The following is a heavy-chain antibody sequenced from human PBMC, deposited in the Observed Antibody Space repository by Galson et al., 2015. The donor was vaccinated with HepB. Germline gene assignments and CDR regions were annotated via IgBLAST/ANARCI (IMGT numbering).Heavy chain of an antibody. Sequence: LRLSCAASGFTFSSHWMYWVRQAPRKGLVWVSRINSDGSRTNYADSVKGRFTISRDNAKNTLSLQMTSLRAEDTAVYYCARGLEGESSVGLDYWGQGALVTVSS. V-gene: IGHV3-74*01. CDR2: INSDGSRT. D-gene: IGHD3-16*01. CDR1: GFTFSSHW. J-gene: IGHJ4*02. CDR3: ARGLEGESSVGLDY.